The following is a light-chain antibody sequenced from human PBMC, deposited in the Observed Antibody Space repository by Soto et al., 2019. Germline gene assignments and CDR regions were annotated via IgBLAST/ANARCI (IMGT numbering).Light chain of an antibody. CDR2: DAA. V-gene: IGKV3-11*01. J-gene: IGKJ4*01. CDR3: QQRSSWPLT. Sequence: EIVLTQSPATLSLSPGERATLSCRASQSVNSYLAWYQQKPGQAPRLLIYDAANRATGIPARFSGSGSGTDFTLTVSSLEPEDFAVYYCQQRSSWPLTFGGGTKLEIK. CDR1: QSVNSY.